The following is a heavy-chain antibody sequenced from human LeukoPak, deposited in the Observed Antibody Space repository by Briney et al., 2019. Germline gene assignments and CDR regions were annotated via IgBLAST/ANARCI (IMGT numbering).Heavy chain of an antibody. Sequence: GGSLRLSCAVSGITLSSYGMSWVRQAPGKGLEWVAGISDSGGRTNDADSVKGRFTISRDNPKNTLYLQMNSLRAEDTAVYFCAKRGVVIRVILVGLHKEAYYFDSWGQGVLVTVSS. D-gene: IGHD3-22*01. J-gene: IGHJ4*02. CDR3: AKRGVVIRVILVGLHKEAYYFDS. V-gene: IGHV3-23*01. CDR2: ISDSGGRT. CDR1: GITLSSYG.